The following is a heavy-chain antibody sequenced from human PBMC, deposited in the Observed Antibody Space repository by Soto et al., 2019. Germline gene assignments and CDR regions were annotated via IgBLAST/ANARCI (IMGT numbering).Heavy chain of an antibody. J-gene: IGHJ5*02. CDR2: IIPIFGTA. V-gene: IGHV1-69*13. D-gene: IGHD6-13*01. CDR1: GGTFSSYA. CDR3: ARKPGIAAAGYNWFDP. Sequence: RASVKVSCKASGGTFSSYAISWVRQAPGQGLEWMGGIIPIFGTANYAQKFQGRVTITADESTSTAYMELSSLRSEDTAVYYCARKPGIAAAGYNWFDPWGQGTLVTVSS.